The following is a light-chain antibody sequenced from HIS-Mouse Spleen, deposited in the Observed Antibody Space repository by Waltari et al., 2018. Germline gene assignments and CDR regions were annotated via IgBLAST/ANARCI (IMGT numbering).Light chain of an antibody. CDR1: SSDVGSYNL. J-gene: IGLJ3*02. Sequence: QSALTQPASVSGSPGQSITISCTVTSSDVGSYNLVSWYQQHPGKAPKLMLYEGSKRPSGFPNRFSGSKSGTTASLTISGLQAEDEADYYCCSYAGSSTWVFGGGTKLTVL. CDR3: CSYAGSSTWV. CDR2: EGS. V-gene: IGLV2-23*01.